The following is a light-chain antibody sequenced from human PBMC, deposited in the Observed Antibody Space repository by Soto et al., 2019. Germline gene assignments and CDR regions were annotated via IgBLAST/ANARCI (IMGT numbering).Light chain of an antibody. J-gene: IGKJ1*01. CDR2: GAS. Sequence: EIVLTQSPGTLSLSPWEIATLSCRASQRVSSNYVAWYQQKPGQAPRLLIYGASSRASGIPDRFSGSGSGTDFTLTISRLEPEDFAVYYCQQYGSSRTFGQGTKVDIK. CDR3: QQYGSSRT. V-gene: IGKV3-20*01. CDR1: QRVSSNY.